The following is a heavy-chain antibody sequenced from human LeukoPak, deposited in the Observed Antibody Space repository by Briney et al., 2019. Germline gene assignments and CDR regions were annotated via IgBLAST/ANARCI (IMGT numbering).Heavy chain of an antibody. CDR1: AFIFSGHW. J-gene: IGHJ4*02. Sequence: GGSLRLSCEGSAFIFSGHWMNWVRQTPGKGLEWVASIKEDGSERQYVDSVKGRFSNSRDNTKGSLFLQLNSLRAEDTAVYYCAKCIVGPTAFDYWGQGTLVTVSS. D-gene: IGHD1-26*01. CDR3: AKCIVGPTAFDY. CDR2: IKEDGSER. V-gene: IGHV3-7*03.